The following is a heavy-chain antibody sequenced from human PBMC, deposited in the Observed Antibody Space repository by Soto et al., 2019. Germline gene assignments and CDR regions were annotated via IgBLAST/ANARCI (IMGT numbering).Heavy chain of an antibody. CDR3: ARDPGGVTQYFDY. CDR2: IIPTFGTK. V-gene: IGHV1-69*13. J-gene: IGHJ4*02. D-gene: IGHD2-21*02. CDR1: GGNCSSNG. Sequence: SVKVSCQAPGGNCSSNGIRWVRQAPGQGLEFMGGIIPTFGTKKYAHKFRGRVTITADESTGTAYIELSSLTSDDTAVYYCARDPGGVTQYFDYWGQGTLVTVSS.